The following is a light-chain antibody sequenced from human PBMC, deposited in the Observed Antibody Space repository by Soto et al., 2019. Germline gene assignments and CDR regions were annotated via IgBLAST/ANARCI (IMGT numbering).Light chain of an antibody. J-gene: IGKJ2*01. CDR2: GAS. Sequence: EIVLTQSPGTLALSPGERATLSCSASQSVSSSYLGWYQQKPGQAPRLLIYGASSRATGIPDRFSGSGSGTDVTLTISRLEPEDLAVYYCQQYGSSPYTFGQGTKLEIK. CDR3: QQYGSSPYT. V-gene: IGKV3-20*01. CDR1: QSVSSSY.